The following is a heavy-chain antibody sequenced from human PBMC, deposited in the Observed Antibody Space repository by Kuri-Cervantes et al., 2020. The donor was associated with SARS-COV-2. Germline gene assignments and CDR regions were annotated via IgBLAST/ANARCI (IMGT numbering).Heavy chain of an antibody. CDR1: GYAFIDHY. Sequence: ASVKVSCKASGYAFIDHYMHWLQQAPGKGPEWMGLIDPEDGETKYAEKFQGRLTLTADTSTDTAYMELSGLRSEDTAVYYCATNTGQWGQGTLVTVSS. V-gene: IGHV1-69-2*01. J-gene: IGHJ4*02. CDR2: IDPEDGET. CDR3: ATNTGQ. D-gene: IGHD1/OR15-1a*01.